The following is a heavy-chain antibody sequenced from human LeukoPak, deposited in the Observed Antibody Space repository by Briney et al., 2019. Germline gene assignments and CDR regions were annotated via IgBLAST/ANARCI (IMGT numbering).Heavy chain of an antibody. V-gene: IGHV3-7*03. CDR3: AKRGVVVRVFLVGFHKEAYYFDS. D-gene: IGHD3-16*02. J-gene: IGHJ4*02. CDR2: INKDGSVE. Sequence: GGSLRLSCAASGFTFSDFYMSWVRRAPGKGLEWVANINKDGSVEKYVDSVKGRFTISRDNSKNTLFLQMDRLRAEDTALYFCAKRGVVVRVFLVGFHKEAYYFDSWGQGAQVTVSS. CDR1: GFTFSDFY.